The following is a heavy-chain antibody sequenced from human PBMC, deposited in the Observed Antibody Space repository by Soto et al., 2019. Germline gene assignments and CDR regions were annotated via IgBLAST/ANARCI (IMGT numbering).Heavy chain of an antibody. CDR2: VSAHNGFT. J-gene: IGHJ4*02. CDR3: ARGGAARHLDY. CDR1: GYTFTNYA. D-gene: IGHD6-6*01. Sequence: QVSLVQSGGEVRRPEASVNVSCKTSGYTFTNYALSCVRQTPGQGLEWVGFVSAHNGFTHFAQKFQGRVTVHTDTSTNTVYMDLRLLTSADTAVYYCARGGAARHLDYWGQGTPVTVSS. V-gene: IGHV1-18*01.